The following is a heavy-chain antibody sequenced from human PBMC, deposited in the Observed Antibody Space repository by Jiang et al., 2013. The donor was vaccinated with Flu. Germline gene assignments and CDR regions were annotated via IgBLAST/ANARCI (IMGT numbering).Heavy chain of an antibody. D-gene: IGHD2-21*01. V-gene: IGHV3-7*03. Sequence: YWMTWVRQAPGKGLEWVANIKEDGSEKYYLDSVKGRFIISRDNDKKSLYLQMTSLRADDTAMYYCARWANVETYSYYGLDVWGKGTTVTVSS. CDR2: IKEDGSEK. CDR1: YW. CDR3: ARWANVETYSYYGLDV. J-gene: IGHJ6*04.